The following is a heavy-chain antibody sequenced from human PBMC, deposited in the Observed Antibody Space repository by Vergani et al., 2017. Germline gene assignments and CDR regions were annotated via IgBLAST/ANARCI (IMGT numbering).Heavy chain of an antibody. J-gene: IGHJ4*02. V-gene: IGHV3-23*01. Sequence: EVQLLESGGGLVQPGGSLRLSCAASGFTFSSYAMSWVRQAPGKGLEWVSAISGSGGSTYYADSVKGRFTISRDNSKNTLYLQMNSLRAEDTAVYYCAKARGIAVAGTSLYYFDYWGQGTLVTVSS. CDR2: ISGSGGST. CDR3: AKARGIAVAGTSLYYFDY. CDR1: GFTFSSYA. D-gene: IGHD6-19*01.